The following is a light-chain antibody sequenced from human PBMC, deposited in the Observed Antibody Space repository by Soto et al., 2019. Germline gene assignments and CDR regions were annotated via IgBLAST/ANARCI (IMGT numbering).Light chain of an antibody. CDR1: QSISSW. V-gene: IGKV1-5*01. J-gene: IGKJ3*01. CDR3: QQYNSYPCT. Sequence: DIQMTQSPSTLSASVGDRVTITCRASQSISSWLAWYQQKPGKAPKLLIYDASSLESWVPSRFSGSGSGTEFTLAISRLQPDDFATSYCQQYNSYPCTLGPGTKVDIK. CDR2: DAS.